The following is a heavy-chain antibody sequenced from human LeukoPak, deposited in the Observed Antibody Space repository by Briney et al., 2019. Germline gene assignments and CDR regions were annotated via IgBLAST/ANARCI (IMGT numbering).Heavy chain of an antibody. CDR1: GGSFSGYY. Sequence: SETLSLTCAVYGGSFSGYYWSWVRQPPGKGLEWIGEINHSGSTNYNPSLKSRVTISVDTSKNQFSLKLSSVTAADTAVYYCASSTGYYYVDPVGATPPQVDYWGQGTLVTVSS. V-gene: IGHV4-34*01. J-gene: IGHJ4*02. CDR2: INHSGST. D-gene: IGHD3-22*01. CDR3: ASSTGYYYVDPVGATPPQVDY.